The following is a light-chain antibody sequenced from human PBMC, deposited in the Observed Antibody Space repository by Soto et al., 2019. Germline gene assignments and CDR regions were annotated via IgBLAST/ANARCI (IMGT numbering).Light chain of an antibody. CDR3: QQRTNWPRSFT. CDR2: DTS. Sequence: EIVLTQSPAPLSLSPGERATLSCRASQSVSSYLAWYQQKPGQAPRLLIYDTSKRATGIPARFSGSGSGTDFTLNPSSLAPDDFAVYYCQQRTNWPRSFTFGPGTKVDSK. CDR1: QSVSSY. V-gene: IGKV3-11*01. J-gene: IGKJ3*01.